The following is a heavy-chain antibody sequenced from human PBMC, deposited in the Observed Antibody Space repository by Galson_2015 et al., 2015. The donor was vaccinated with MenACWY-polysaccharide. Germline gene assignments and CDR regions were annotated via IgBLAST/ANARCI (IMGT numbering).Heavy chain of an antibody. CDR1: GFTFTTYT. Sequence: SLRLSCAASGFTFTTYTMAWVRQAPGKGLEWVSTIGETGISTYYAGSVRGRFTISRDNSRSTLYLQLNSLRAEDTAIYYCAKVGSTSCYRGCSSWFDSWGQGTLVSVSS. D-gene: IGHD2-2*02. J-gene: IGHJ5*01. V-gene: IGHV3-23*01. CDR3: AKVGSTSCYRGCSSWFDS. CDR2: IGETGIST.